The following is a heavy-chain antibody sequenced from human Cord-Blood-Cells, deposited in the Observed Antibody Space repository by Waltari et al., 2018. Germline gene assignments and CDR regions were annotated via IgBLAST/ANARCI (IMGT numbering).Heavy chain of an antibody. D-gene: IGHD6-25*01. CDR2: IVPIFGTA. CDR1: GGTCSSYA. V-gene: IGHV1-69*18. J-gene: IGHJ4*02. Sequence: HVQLAKSGAEVKKPGSSVKVSCKASGGTCSSYAMSWVRQAPGKGLEWRGRIVPIFGTANYAQKFQGRVTITADEATGTAYMALSRLRSGDTAVYYCASWHGYYFAYWGQGSLVTVSS. CDR3: ASWHGYYFAY.